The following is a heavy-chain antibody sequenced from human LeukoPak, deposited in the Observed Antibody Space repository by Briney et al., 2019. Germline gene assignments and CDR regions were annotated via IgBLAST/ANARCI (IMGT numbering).Heavy chain of an antibody. V-gene: IGHV6-1*01. D-gene: IGHD6-13*01. J-gene: IGHJ5*02. CDR3: ARSPYSSSWYGYNWFDP. CDR1: GDSFSSNSSA. CDR2: TYYRFKWYN. Sequence: SQTLSLTCAISGDSFSSNSSAWNWISQSPSRGLEWLGRTYYRFKWYNDYAVSVQSRITINPDTSNNQFSLQLNSVTPEDTAVYYCARSPYSSSWYGYNWFDPWGQGTLVTVSS.